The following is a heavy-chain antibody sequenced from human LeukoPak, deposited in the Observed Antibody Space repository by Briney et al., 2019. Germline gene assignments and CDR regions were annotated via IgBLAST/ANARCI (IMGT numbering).Heavy chain of an antibody. Sequence: SETLSLTCAGYGEAFSVYYWSWIRQPPGKGLEWIGEINHSGGINYNPSLKRRVSLSVDTSKNQFSLKLSSVTAADTAVYYCARGPPTAATFYFFDFWGQGTLVAVSA. J-gene: IGHJ4*02. CDR1: GEAFSVYY. D-gene: IGHD2/OR15-2a*01. CDR2: INHSGGI. V-gene: IGHV4-34*01. CDR3: ARGPPTAATFYFFDF.